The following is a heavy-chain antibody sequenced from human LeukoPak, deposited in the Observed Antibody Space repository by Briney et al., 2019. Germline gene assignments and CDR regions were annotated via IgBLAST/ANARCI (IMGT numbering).Heavy chain of an antibody. D-gene: IGHD1-26*01. CDR3: ARERRNGKYYFDY. J-gene: IGHJ4*02. CDR2: IYSGGST. CDR1: GFXVSSNY. Sequence: GGSLRLSCAASGFXVSSNYMSWVRQAPGKGLKWVSVIYSGGSTYYADSVKGRFTISRDNSKNTLYLQMNSLRAEDTAVYYCARERRNGKYYFDYWGQGTLVTVSS. V-gene: IGHV3-53*01.